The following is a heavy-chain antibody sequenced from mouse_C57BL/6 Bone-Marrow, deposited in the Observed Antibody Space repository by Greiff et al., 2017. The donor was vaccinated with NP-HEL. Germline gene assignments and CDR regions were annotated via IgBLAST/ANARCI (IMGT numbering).Heavy chain of an antibody. J-gene: IGHJ2*01. CDR3: AAYYSNSFDY. CDR2: INPYNGGT. CDR1: GYTFTDYY. V-gene: IGHV1-19*01. D-gene: IGHD2-5*01. Sequence: VQLQQSGPVLVKPGASVKMSCKASGYTFTDYYMNWVKQSHGKSLEWIGVINPYNGGTSYNQKFKGKATLTVDKSSSTAYMELNSLTSEDSAVYYCAAYYSNSFDYWGQGTTLTVSS.